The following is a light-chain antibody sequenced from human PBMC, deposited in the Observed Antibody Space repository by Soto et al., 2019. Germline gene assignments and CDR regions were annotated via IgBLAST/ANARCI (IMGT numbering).Light chain of an antibody. V-gene: IGLV2-14*01. J-gene: IGLJ1*01. Sequence: QSALTQPASVSWSPGQSITISCTGTSSDVGGYNYVSWYQQHPGKAPKLMIYEVSKRPSGVSNRFSGSKSGNTASLTISGLQAEDEADYCCRSYTSSITYVFGTGTKLTVL. CDR3: RSYTSSITYV. CDR1: SSDVGGYNY. CDR2: EVS.